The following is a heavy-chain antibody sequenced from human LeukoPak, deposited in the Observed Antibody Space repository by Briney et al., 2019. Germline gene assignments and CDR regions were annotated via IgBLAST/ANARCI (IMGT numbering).Heavy chain of an antibody. CDR3: ARAKPGFHDYGDYENAFDI. CDR1: GFTFSSYS. J-gene: IGHJ3*02. V-gene: IGHV3-21*01. CDR2: ISSSSSYI. D-gene: IGHD4-17*01. Sequence: GGSLRLSCAASGFTFSSYSMNWVRQAPGKGLEWVSSISSSSSYIYYADSVKGRFTISRDNAKNSLYLQMNSLRAEDTAVYYCARAKPGFHDYGDYENAFDIWGQGTMVTVSS.